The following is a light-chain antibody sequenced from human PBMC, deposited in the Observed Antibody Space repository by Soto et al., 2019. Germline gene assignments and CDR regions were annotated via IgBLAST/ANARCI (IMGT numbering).Light chain of an antibody. CDR3: SSYAGSTMV. Sequence: QSALTQPPSASGSPGQSVTISCTGTSSDVGGYNYVSWYQQHPGKAPKLMIYEVSKRPSGVPDRFSGSKSGNTASLTVSGHPAEDAADYYCSSYAGSTMVFGGGTKLTVL. CDR2: EVS. V-gene: IGLV2-8*01. CDR1: SSDVGGYNY. J-gene: IGLJ2*01.